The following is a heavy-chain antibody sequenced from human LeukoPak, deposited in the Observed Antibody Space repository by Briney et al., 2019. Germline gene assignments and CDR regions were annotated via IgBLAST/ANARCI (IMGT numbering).Heavy chain of an antibody. J-gene: IGHJ6*03. D-gene: IGHD2-2*01. CDR1: GGTFSSYA. V-gene: IGHV1-69*05. CDR3: ARASGDFCTSSTCFKSLYYYYMDV. CDR2: IIPIFGTA. Sequence: ASVKVSCKASGGTFSSYAISWVRQAPGQGLEWMGRIIPIFGTANYAQKFQGRATMTRDTSISTAYMELNRLRSDDTAVYYCARASGDFCTSSTCFKSLYYYYMDVWGKGTTVTVSS.